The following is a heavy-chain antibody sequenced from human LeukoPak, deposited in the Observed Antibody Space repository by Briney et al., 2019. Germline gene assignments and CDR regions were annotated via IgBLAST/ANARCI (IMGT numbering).Heavy chain of an antibody. CDR3: ARAAARPKFDY. CDR2: IYYSGST. V-gene: IGHV4-61*01. D-gene: IGHD6-6*01. Sequence: SETLSLTCTVSGGSVSSGSYYWSWIRQPPGQGLEWIGYIYYSGSTNYNPSLKSRVTISVDTSKNQFSLKLSSVTAADTAVYYCARAAARPKFDYWGQGTLVTVSS. CDR1: GGSVSSGSYY. J-gene: IGHJ4*02.